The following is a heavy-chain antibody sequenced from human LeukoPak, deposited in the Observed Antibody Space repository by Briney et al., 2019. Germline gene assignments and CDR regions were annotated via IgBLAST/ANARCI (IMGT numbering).Heavy chain of an antibody. V-gene: IGHV4-59*01. Sequence: SETLSLTCTVSGGSISSYYWSWIRQPPGKGLEWIGYIYYSGSTNYNPSLKSRVTISVDTSKNQFSLKLSSVTAADTAVYYCARDDRAAAYDAFDIWGQGTMVTVSS. J-gene: IGHJ3*02. D-gene: IGHD6-13*01. CDR1: GGSISSYY. CDR3: ARDDRAAAYDAFDI. CDR2: IYYSGST.